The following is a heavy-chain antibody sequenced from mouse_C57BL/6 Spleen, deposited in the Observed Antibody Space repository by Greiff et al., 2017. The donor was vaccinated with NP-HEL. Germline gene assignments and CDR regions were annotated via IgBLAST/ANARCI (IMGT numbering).Heavy chain of an antibody. V-gene: IGHV5-4*01. CDR3: ARYRNSFDY. D-gene: IGHD5-1*01. Sequence: EVQLQESGGGLVKPGGSLKLSCAASGFTFSSYAMSWVRQTPEKRLEWVATISDGGSYTYYPDNVKGRFTISRDNAKNNLYLQMSHLKSEDTAMYYCARYRNSFDYWGQGTTLTVSS. CDR1: GFTFSSYA. J-gene: IGHJ2*01. CDR2: ISDGGSYT.